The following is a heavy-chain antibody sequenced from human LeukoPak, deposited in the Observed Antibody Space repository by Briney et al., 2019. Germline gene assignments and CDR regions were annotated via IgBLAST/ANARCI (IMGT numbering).Heavy chain of an antibody. V-gene: IGHV1-18*01. J-gene: IGHJ5*02. D-gene: IGHD6-19*01. CDR1: GGTFSSYA. Sequence: ASVKVSCKASGGTFSSYAISWVRQAPGQGLEWMGLISAYNGNTNYAQKLQGRVTMTTDTSTSTAYMELRSLRSDDTAVYYCAREPGGAVAGTHGWFDPWGQGTLVTVSS. CDR3: AREPGGAVAGTHGWFDP. CDR2: ISAYNGNT.